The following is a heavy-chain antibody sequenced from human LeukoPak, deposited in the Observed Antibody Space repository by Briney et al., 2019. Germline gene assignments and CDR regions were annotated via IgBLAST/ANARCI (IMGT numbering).Heavy chain of an antibody. CDR2: INHSGST. J-gene: IGHJ3*02. V-gene: IGHV4-34*01. CDR3: ASLYGAMDTFDAFDI. Sequence: GSLRLSCAASGFTFSSYEMNWVRQAPGKGLEWIGEINHSGSTNYNPSLKSRVTISVDTSKNQFSLKLSSVTAADTAVYYCASLYGAMDTFDAFDIWGQGTMVTVSS. CDR1: GFTFSSYE. D-gene: IGHD5-18*01.